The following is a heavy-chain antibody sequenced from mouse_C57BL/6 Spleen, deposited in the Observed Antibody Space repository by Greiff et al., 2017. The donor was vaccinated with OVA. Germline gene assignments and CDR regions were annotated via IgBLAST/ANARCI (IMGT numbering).Heavy chain of an antibody. V-gene: IGHV1-69*01. D-gene: IGHD2-3*01. J-gene: IGHJ3*01. Sequence: QVQLQQPGAELVMPGASVKLSCKASGYTFTSYWMHWVKQRPGQGLEWIGEIDPSDSYTNYNQKFKGKSTLTVDKSSSTAYMQLSSLTSEDSAVYYCARVGYDPSFAYWGKGTLVTVSA. CDR1: GYTFTSYW. CDR2: IDPSDSYT. CDR3: ARVGYDPSFAY.